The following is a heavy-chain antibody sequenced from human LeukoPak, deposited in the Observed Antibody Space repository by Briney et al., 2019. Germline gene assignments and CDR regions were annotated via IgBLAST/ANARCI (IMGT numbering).Heavy chain of an antibody. CDR3: AIVGATTWGKFDY. CDR1: GFTFAKFA. Sequence: GESLRLSCAISGFTFAKFAMNWVRQAPGKGLEWVSSISSSSSYIYYADSVKGRFTISRDNAKNSLYLQMNSLRAEDTAVYYCAIVGATTWGKFDYWGQGTLVTVSS. V-gene: IGHV3-21*01. J-gene: IGHJ4*02. CDR2: ISSSSSYI. D-gene: IGHD1-26*01.